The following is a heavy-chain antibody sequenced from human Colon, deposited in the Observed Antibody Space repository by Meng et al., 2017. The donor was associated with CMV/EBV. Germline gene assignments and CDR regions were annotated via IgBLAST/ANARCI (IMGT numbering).Heavy chain of an antibody. CDR1: GDSISGRSYY. V-gene: IGHV4-39*07. Sequence: HLQGPGQGLVKPSETLSPTCTVPGDSISGRSYYWGWIRQPPGKGLEWIASIYYTGNDYHNPSLKSRVTISIDTSNNQFSLRLTSVTAADTAVYYCARMALHWYFDLWGRGTLVTVSS. J-gene: IGHJ2*01. CDR3: ARMALHWYFDL. D-gene: IGHD5-24*01. CDR2: IYYTGND.